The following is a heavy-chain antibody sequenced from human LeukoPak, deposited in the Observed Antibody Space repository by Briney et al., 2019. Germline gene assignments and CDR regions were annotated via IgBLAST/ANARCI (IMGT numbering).Heavy chain of an antibody. Sequence: GGSLRLSCAASGFTFSSYRVNWVRQAPGKGLEWVSFISSSSSYLYYADSVKGRFTISRDNAKNSLYLQMNSLRAEDTAVYYCAKDLYTSSWNQNGAFDIWGQGTTVTVSS. J-gene: IGHJ3*02. CDR3: AKDLYTSSWNQNGAFDI. D-gene: IGHD6-13*01. CDR1: GFTFSSYR. V-gene: IGHV3-21*01. CDR2: ISSSSSYL.